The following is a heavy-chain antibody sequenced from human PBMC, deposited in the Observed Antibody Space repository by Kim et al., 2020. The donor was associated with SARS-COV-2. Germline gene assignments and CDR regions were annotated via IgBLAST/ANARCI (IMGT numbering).Heavy chain of an antibody. CDR1: GYTFTSYY. CDR2: INPSGGAT. CDR3: ARANSQRFGGGYF. Sequence: ASVKVSCKASGYTFTSYYMHWVRQAPGQGLEWMGLINPSGGATYNAQKFQGRVTITRDTSTSTDYLEVSSLRSEDTAVYFCARANSQRFGGGYF. D-gene: IGHD3-10*01. V-gene: IGHV1-46*01. J-gene: IGHJ2*01.